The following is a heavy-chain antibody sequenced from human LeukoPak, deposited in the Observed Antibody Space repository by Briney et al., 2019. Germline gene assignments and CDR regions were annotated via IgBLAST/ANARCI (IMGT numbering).Heavy chain of an antibody. J-gene: IGHJ6*03. D-gene: IGHD4-11*01. Sequence: VSVKVSCKASGYTFTSYGISWVRQAPGRGLEWMGWISAYNGNTNYAQKLQGRVTMTTDTSTSTAYMELRSLRSDDTAVYYCAREQYSSYYYYMDVWGKGTTVTVSS. CDR3: AREQYSSYYYYMDV. V-gene: IGHV1-18*01. CDR1: GYTFTSYG. CDR2: ISAYNGNT.